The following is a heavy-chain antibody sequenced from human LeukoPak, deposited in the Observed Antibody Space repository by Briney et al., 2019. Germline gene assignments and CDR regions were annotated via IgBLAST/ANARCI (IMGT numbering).Heavy chain of an antibody. CDR3: ARTPYYYYMDV. J-gene: IGHJ6*03. CDR1: GDSISSYY. Sequence: PSETLSLTCTVSGDSISSYYWSWIRQPPGKGLEWLGYIYNSESTNYNPSLKSRLTISVDTSKNQFSLKLSSVTAADTAVYYCARTPYYYYMDVWGKGTTVTVSS. CDR2: IYNSEST. V-gene: IGHV4-59*01.